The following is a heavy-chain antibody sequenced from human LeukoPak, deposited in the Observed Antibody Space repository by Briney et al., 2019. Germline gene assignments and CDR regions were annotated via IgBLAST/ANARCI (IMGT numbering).Heavy chain of an antibody. CDR2: INHSGST. J-gene: IGHJ6*03. V-gene: IGHV4-34*01. CDR1: GGSFSGYY. CDR3: ARRYGRAGNYYYYMDV. D-gene: IGHD1-1*01. Sequence: PSETLSLTCAVYGGSFSGYYWSWIRQPPGKGLEWIGEINHSGSTNYNPSLKSRVTISVDTSKNQFSLKLSSVTAADTAVYYCARRYGRAGNYYYYMDVWGKGTTVTISS.